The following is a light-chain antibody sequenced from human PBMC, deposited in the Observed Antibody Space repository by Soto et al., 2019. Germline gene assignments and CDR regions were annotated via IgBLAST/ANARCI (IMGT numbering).Light chain of an antibody. J-gene: IGLJ2*01. Sequence: QSALTQPRSVSGSPGQSVTFSCTGTSSDVGGYNYVSWYQQHPGKAPKLMIYDVSKRPSGVPDRFSGSKSGNTASLTISGLQDEDEADYYCGSAAGSYCVFGRGTKVTVL. CDR3: GSAAGSYCV. CDR1: SSDVGGYNY. V-gene: IGLV2-11*01. CDR2: DVS.